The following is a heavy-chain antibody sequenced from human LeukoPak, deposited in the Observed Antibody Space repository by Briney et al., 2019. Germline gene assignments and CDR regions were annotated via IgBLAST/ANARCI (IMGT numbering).Heavy chain of an antibody. Sequence: GASVTVSCKASGYTFTSYYMHWVRQAPGQGREWMGIINPSGGSTSYAQKFQGRVTMTRDTSTSTVYMELSSLRSEDTAVYYCARPGYCSGGSCYSDYWGQVTLVTVSS. D-gene: IGHD2-15*01. CDR2: INPSGGST. V-gene: IGHV1-46*01. J-gene: IGHJ4*02. CDR3: ARPGYCSGGSCYSDY. CDR1: GYTFTSYY.